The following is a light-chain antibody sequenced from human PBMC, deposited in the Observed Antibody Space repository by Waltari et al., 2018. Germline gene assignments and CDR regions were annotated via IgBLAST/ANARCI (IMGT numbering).Light chain of an antibody. CDR1: SLRTSY. CDR3: SSRNGRANQVV. CDR2: GKD. V-gene: IGLV3-19*01. J-gene: IGLJ3*02. Sequence: SSELTQDPAVSVPLGQTVRLTCQGDSLRTSYASWYQLKPGQAPVLVINGKDKRPSGIPDRISGYSSGTTSSLTITGAQAEDEADYYCSSRNGRANQVVFAGGTKVTVL.